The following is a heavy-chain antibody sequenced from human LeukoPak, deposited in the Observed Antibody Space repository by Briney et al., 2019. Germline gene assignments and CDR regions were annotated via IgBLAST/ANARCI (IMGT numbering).Heavy chain of an antibody. D-gene: IGHD1-26*01. Sequence: GASVKVSCKASGYTFTAYYIHWVRQAPGQGLEWMGWINPNTGDTNYVPKFQGRVTMTTVTSISTAYMDLNRLKSDDTAVYYCARASYSGSWDSFDIWGQGTMVTVSS. J-gene: IGHJ3*02. CDR1: GYTFTAYY. CDR2: INPNTGDT. CDR3: ARASYSGSWDSFDI. V-gene: IGHV1-2*02.